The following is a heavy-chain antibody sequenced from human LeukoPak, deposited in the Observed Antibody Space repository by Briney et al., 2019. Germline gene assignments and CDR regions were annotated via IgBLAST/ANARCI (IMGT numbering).Heavy chain of an antibody. V-gene: IGHV1-58*01. D-gene: IGHD2-2*01. CDR3: AAGDIVVVPAAGYYYMDV. CDR1: GFTFTSSA. Sequence: GASVKVSCKASGFTFTSSAVQWVRQARGQRLEWIGWIVVGSGNTNYAQKFRERVTITRDMSTSTAYMELSSLRSEDTAVYYCAAGDIVVVPAAGYYYMDVWGKGTTVTVSS. J-gene: IGHJ6*03. CDR2: IVVGSGNT.